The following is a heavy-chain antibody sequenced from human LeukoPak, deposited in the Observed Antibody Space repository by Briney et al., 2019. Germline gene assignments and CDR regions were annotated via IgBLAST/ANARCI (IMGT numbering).Heavy chain of an antibody. CDR1: GFTFSSYA. J-gene: IGHJ4*02. CDR3: SRDRLGGLDY. V-gene: IGHV3-23*01. D-gene: IGHD5-12*01. Sequence: PGRSLRLSCAASGFTFSSYAMSWVRQAPGKGLEWVSGIPSSGPVTYYADSVKGRFTISRDNAKNSVYLQMNTLRPEDTAVYYCSRDRLGGLDYWGQGTLVTVSS. CDR2: IPSSGPVT.